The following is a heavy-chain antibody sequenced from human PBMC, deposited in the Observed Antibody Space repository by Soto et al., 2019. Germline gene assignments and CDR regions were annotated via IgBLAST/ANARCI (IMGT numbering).Heavy chain of an antibody. J-gene: IGHJ5*02. CDR1: GYTFISYH. CDR3: ARDPGANWFDP. CDR2: INPSGGST. V-gene: IGHV1-46*01. Sequence: VKVSCKASGYTFISYHIHWVRQAPGQGLEWMGIINPSGGSTTYAQKFQGRVTMTRDTSTSTVYMELSSLRSEDTAVYYCARDPGANWFDPWGQGTLVTVSS.